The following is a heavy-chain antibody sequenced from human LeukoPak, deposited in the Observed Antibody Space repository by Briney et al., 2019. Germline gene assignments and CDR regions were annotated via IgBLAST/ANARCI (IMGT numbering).Heavy chain of an antibody. J-gene: IGHJ4*02. Sequence: SETLSLTCAVYGGSFSGYYWSWIRQPPGKGLEWIGEINHSGSTNYNPSLKSRVTISVDTSKNQFSLKLSSVTAADTAVYYCAREVVAATQALDYWGQGTRVTVSS. CDR1: GGSFSGYY. V-gene: IGHV4-34*01. D-gene: IGHD2-15*01. CDR2: INHSGST. CDR3: AREVVAATQALDY.